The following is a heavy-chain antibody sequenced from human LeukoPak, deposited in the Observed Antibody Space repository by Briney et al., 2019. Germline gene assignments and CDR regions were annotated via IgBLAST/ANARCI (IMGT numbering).Heavy chain of an antibody. V-gene: IGHV5-51*01. Sequence: GESPKISCKGSGYSFTSYWIGWVRQMPGKGLEWMGIIYPGDSDTRYSPSFQGQVTISADKSISTAYLQWSSLKASDTAMYYCARLDDFWSGYSNFDYWGQGTLVTVSS. J-gene: IGHJ4*02. CDR3: ARLDDFWSGYSNFDY. CDR1: GYSFTSYW. CDR2: IYPGDSDT. D-gene: IGHD3-3*01.